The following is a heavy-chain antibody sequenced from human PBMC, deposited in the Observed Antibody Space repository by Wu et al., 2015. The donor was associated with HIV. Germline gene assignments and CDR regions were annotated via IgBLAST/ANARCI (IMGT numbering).Heavy chain of an antibody. D-gene: IGHD2-2*02. Sequence: QAQLIQSGDEVKKPGASVKVSCKLSGNTFFDFSIHWVRQAPGKGLEWMGGFDPEDGETRYAQNFQGRVTLTEDTDTDTAYMELSSLGSEDTAIYYCATGASVVVQVSIPTLYYYMDIWGTGTTVTVSS. CDR3: ATGASVVVQVSIPTLYYYMDI. J-gene: IGHJ6*03. CDR1: GNTFFDFS. V-gene: IGHV1-24*01. CDR2: FDPEDGET.